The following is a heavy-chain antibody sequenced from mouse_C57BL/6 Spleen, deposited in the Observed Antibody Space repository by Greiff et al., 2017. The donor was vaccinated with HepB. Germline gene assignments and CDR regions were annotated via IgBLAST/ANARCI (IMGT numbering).Heavy chain of an antibody. J-gene: IGHJ3*01. V-gene: IGHV5-17*01. Sequence: EVHLVESGGGLVKPGGSLKLSCAASGFTFSDYGMHWVRQAPEKGLEWVAYISSGSSTMYYADTVKGRYTISRDNAKNTLFLQMTSLRSEDTAMYYCARGEFAYWGQGTLVTVAA. CDR2: ISSGSSTM. CDR3: ARGEFAY. CDR1: GFTFSDYG.